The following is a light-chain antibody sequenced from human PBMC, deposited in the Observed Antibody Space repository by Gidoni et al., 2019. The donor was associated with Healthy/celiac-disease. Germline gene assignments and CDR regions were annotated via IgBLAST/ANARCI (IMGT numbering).Light chain of an antibody. CDR3: KQYNNWPPSYT. J-gene: IGKJ2*01. CDR1: QSVSSN. CDR2: GAS. V-gene: IGKV3-15*01. Sequence: EIVLTPSPATLSVSPGERATLSCRASQSVSSNLAWYQQKPGQAPRLLIYGASTRATGIPARFSGSESGTEFTLTISSLQSEGFAVYYCKQYNNWPPSYTFGQGTKLEIK.